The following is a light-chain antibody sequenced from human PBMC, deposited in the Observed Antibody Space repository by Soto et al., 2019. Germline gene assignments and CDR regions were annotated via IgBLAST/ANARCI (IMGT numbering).Light chain of an antibody. Sequence: QSVLTQPPSASGTPGQRVTISCSGSSSNIGSNTVNWYQQLPGTAPKLLIYSNNQRPSGVPDRFSASKSGTSAYLAISGLQSEDEADYYCAAWDGSLNGHVFGTGTKVTVL. V-gene: IGLV1-44*01. J-gene: IGLJ1*01. CDR3: AAWDGSLNGHV. CDR2: SNN. CDR1: SSNIGSNT.